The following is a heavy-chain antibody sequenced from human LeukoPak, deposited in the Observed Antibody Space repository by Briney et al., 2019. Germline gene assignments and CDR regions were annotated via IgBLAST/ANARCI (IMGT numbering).Heavy chain of an antibody. V-gene: IGHV3-30-3*01. CDR1: GFTFSSYA. J-gene: IGHJ4*02. Sequence: PGGSLRLSCAASGFTFSSYAMHWVRQAPGKGLEWVAVISYDGSNKYYADSVKGRFTISRDNSKNTLYLQMNSLRAEDTAVYYCARDGLWGAAMVYPFVDYWGQGTLVTVSS. CDR2: ISYDGSNK. CDR3: ARDGLWGAAMVYPFVDY. D-gene: IGHD5-18*01.